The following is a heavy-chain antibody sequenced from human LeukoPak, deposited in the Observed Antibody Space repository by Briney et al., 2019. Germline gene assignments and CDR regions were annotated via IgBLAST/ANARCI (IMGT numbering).Heavy chain of an antibody. D-gene: IGHD6-19*01. CDR3: ARRRSSSGHYGMDV. Sequence: GESLKISCKGFGYSFTYWIAWVRQMPGKGLEWMGIIHPGDSDTRYSPSFQGQVTISADKSISTAYLQWSSLKASDTAMYYCARRRSSSGHYGMDVWGQGTTVTVSS. CDR2: IHPGDSDT. J-gene: IGHJ6*02. CDR1: GYSFTYW. V-gene: IGHV5-51*01.